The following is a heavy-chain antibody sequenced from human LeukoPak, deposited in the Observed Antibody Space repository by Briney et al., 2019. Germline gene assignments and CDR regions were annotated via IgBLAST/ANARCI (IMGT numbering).Heavy chain of an antibody. D-gene: IGHD3-10*02. V-gene: IGHV3-48*04. J-gene: IGHJ6*04. CDR2: ISSSSSTI. CDR1: GFTFSSYA. CDR3: AELGITMIGGV. Sequence: GGSPRLSCAASGFTFSSYAMSWVRQAPGKGLEWVSYISSSSSTIYYADSVKGRFTISRDNAKNSLYLQMNSLRAEDTAVYYCAELGITMIGGVWGKGTTVTISS.